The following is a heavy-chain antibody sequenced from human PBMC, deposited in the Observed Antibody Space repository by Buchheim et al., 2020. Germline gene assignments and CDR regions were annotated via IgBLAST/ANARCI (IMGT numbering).Heavy chain of an antibody. CDR1: GFTFSSYG. D-gene: IGHD3-10*01. CDR2: MSNDGRNK. CDR3: AKERGFKYYDGMDV. J-gene: IGHJ6*02. V-gene: IGHV3-30*18. Sequence: QVQLVESGGGVVQPGRSLRLSCAASGFTFSSYGMHWVRQAPGKGLEWVAVMSNDGRNKYYADSVKGRFTISRDNSKNTLYLQMDSRRAEDTAVYDCAKERGFKYYDGMDVWGQGTT.